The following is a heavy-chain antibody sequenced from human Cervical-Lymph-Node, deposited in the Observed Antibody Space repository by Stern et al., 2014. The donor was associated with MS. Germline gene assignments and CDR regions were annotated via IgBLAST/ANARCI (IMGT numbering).Heavy chain of an antibody. D-gene: IGHD3-3*01. CDR1: GYIFTGYY. CDR2: INPNTGGP. Sequence: VQLVQSGAEVKKPGASVKVSCKTSGYIFTGYYIHWVRQAPGQGLEWMAWINPNTGGPKYAEKLQGRVTMGRDTSISTAYVELSSLTSDDTAVYYCARDQRGITIFGVVTDYYYLGMDVWGQGTTVTVSS. V-gene: IGHV1-2*02. J-gene: IGHJ6*02. CDR3: ARDQRGITIFGVVTDYYYLGMDV.